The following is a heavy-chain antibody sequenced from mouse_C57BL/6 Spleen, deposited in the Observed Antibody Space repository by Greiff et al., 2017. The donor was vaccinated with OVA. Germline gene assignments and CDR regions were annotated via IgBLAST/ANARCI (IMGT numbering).Heavy chain of an antibody. D-gene: IGHD2-1*01. CDR2: IDPSDSYT. V-gene: IGHV1-69*01. Sequence: QVQLKQPGAELVMPGASVKLSCKASGYTFTSYWMHWVKQRPGQGLEWIGEIDPSDSYTNYNQKFKGKSTLTVDKSSSTAYMQLSSLTSEDSAVYYCAGGNPAGFAYWGQGTLVTVSA. J-gene: IGHJ3*01. CDR1: GYTFTSYW. CDR3: AGGNPAGFAY.